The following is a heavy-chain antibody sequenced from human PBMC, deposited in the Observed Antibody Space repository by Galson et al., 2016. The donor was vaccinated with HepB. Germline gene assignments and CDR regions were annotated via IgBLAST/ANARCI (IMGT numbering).Heavy chain of an antibody. CDR1: GFTFSSYG. J-gene: IGHJ6*02. CDR2: LMHVGGEK. CDR3: ARGYYNAMDV. Sequence: SLRLSCAASGFTFSSYGMQWVRQAPGKGLEWVAVLMHVGGEKDYGDSVKGRFTISRDDSKNTLHLQMNSLRGDDTAVYYCARGYYNAMDVWGQGATVTVSS. V-gene: IGHV3-30*19.